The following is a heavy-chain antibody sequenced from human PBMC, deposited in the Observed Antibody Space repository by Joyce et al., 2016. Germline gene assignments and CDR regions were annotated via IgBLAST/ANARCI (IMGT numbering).Heavy chain of an antibody. CDR1: GGSVSNTNFY. D-gene: IGHD2-15*01. CDR3: AREDKNWFDP. V-gene: IGHV4-39*02. Sequence: QLQLQESGPGLVKPSETLSLTCTVSGGSVSNTNFYWGWIRQPPGRGLEWSGSIYHNGITYYNPSLKSRVTMFVDTSKNHFSLKLSSVTAADTAVYYCAREDKNWFDPWGQGTLVTVSS. CDR2: IYHNGIT. J-gene: IGHJ5*02.